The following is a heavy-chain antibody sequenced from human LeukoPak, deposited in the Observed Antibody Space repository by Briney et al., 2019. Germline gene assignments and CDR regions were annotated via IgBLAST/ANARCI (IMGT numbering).Heavy chain of an antibody. D-gene: IGHD3/OR15-3a*01. CDR2: IKRKGDDGTI. V-gene: IGHV3-15*01. CDR1: GFTFSNAW. Sequence: PGGSLRLSCAASGFTFSNAWMSWVRQAPGRGLEWVGRIKRKGDDGTIDCAAPVKGRLSISRDDSKNTLYLQMNSLKSEDTAVYYCTAGTGRSDFDYWGQGTLVTVSS. J-gene: IGHJ4*02. CDR3: TAGTGRSDFDY.